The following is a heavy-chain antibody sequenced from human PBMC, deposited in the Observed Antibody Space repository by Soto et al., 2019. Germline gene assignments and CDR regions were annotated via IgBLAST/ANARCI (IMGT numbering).Heavy chain of an antibody. Sequence: QVQLVESGGGVVQPGRSLRLSCAASGFSFRTFGMHWVRQAPGMGLEWVAGISNDAKNDYYADSVKGRFTISRDNSRNTLQLEMNSLRAEDTAGYYCAKDYEGRGFEHWGQGVLVTVS. D-gene: IGHD3-3*01. V-gene: IGHV3-30*18. CDR2: ISNDAKND. CDR3: AKDYEGRGFEH. CDR1: GFSFRTFG. J-gene: IGHJ4*02.